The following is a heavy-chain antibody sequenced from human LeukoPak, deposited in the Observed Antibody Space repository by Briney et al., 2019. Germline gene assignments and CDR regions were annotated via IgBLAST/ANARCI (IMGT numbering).Heavy chain of an antibody. J-gene: IGHJ4*02. CDR2: FDPEDGET. V-gene: IGHV1-24*01. CDR3: ATNDGGSYYFPY. Sequence: ASVKVSCKVSGYTLTELSMHWVRQAPGKGLEWMGGFDPEDGETIYAQKFQGRVTMTEDTSTDTAYMELSSLRSEDTAVYYCATNDGGSYYFPYWGQGTLVTVSS. CDR1: GYTLTELS. D-gene: IGHD1-26*01.